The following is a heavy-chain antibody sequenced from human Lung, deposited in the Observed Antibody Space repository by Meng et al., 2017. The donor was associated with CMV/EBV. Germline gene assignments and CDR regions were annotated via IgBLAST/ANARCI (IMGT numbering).Heavy chain of an antibody. CDR2: IDDSGST. J-gene: IGHJ4*02. V-gene: IGHV4-4*02. Sequence: GQRQESCPGLVKPSGTLSLTCGVSGVSISSNIRWTWVRQPPGKGLEWIGDIDDSGSTNYNPSLNSRISISLDKSKNHFSLKVNSVTAADTAVYYCARGKQDAWELLAYWGQGALVTVSS. CDR3: ARGKQDAWELLAY. CDR1: GVSISSNIR. D-gene: IGHD1-26*01.